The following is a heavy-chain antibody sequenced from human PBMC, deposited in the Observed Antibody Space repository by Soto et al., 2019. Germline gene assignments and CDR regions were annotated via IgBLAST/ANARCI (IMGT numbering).Heavy chain of an antibody. Sequence: EVQLVESGGGLVQPGGSLRLSCAASGFTFSSYWMSWARQAPGKGMEWVANIKEDGNEKYYVESVKGRFTISRDNVEKSLFLQMNSLRAEDTAVYYCGRGYARLHYWGQGTLVTVSS. CDR3: GRGYARLHY. D-gene: IGHD2-2*01. CDR1: GFTFSSYW. CDR2: IKEDGNEK. V-gene: IGHV3-7*03. J-gene: IGHJ4*02.